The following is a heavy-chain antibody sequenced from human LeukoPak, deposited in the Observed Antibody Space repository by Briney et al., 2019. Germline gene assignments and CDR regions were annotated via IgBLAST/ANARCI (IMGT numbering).Heavy chain of an antibody. CDR3: ARDTAMYDAFDI. CDR1: GDSISNYY. J-gene: IGHJ3*02. V-gene: IGHV4-4*07. Sequence: PSETLSLTCTVSGDSISNYYWNWIRQPAGEGLEWIGRIYTSGDTNYNPSLKSRVTMSVDTSMNQFSLKLSSVTAADTAVYYCARDTAMYDAFDIWGQGTMVTVSS. CDR2: IYTSGDT. D-gene: IGHD5-18*01.